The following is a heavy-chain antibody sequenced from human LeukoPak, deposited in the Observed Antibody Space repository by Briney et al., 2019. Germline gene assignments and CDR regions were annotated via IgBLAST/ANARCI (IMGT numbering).Heavy chain of an antibody. J-gene: IGHJ4*02. CDR3: ARGLERGDYGPRGTDY. CDR1: GYSFTSYW. V-gene: IGHV5-51*01. D-gene: IGHD4/OR15-4a*01. CDR2: IYPGDSDT. Sequence: GESLKISCKGSGYSFTSYWIGWVRQMPGKGLEWMGIIYPGDSDTRYSPSFQGQVTISADKSISTAYLQWNSLKASDTAMYYCARGLERGDYGPRGTDYWGQGTLVTVSS.